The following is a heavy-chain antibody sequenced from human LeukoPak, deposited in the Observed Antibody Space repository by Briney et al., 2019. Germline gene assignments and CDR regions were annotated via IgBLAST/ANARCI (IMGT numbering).Heavy chain of an antibody. CDR1: GFTFSSYA. CDR3: AREVRRYYDSSGPRMDV. Sequence: GSLRLSCAASGFTFSSYAMSWVRQPPGKGLEWIGEINHSGSTNYNPSLKSRVTISVDTSKNQFSLKLSSVTAADTAVYYCAREVRRYYDSSGPRMDVWGQGTTVTVSS. J-gene: IGHJ6*02. CDR2: INHSGST. V-gene: IGHV4-34*01. D-gene: IGHD3-22*01.